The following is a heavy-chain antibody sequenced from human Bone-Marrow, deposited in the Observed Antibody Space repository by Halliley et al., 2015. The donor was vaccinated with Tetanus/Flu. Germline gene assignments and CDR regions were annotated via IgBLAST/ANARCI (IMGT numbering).Heavy chain of an antibody. CDR3: SLSGAA. J-gene: IGHJ4*02. Sequence: PGEGLGWVSVITEDGGRTEYADSVKGRFTISRDNSRNSLYLQMNSLRSEDSALYYCSLSGAAWGQGTLVTVSS. D-gene: IGHD3-10*01. V-gene: IGHV3-43*02. CDR2: ITEDGGRT.